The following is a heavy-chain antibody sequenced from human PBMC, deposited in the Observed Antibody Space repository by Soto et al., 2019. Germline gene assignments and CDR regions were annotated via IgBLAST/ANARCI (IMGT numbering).Heavy chain of an antibody. CDR3: ATSSSGWYSGDFDY. Sequence: GASVKVSCKVSGYTLTELSMHWVRQAPGKGLEWMGGFDPEDGETIYAQKFQGRVTMTEDTSTDTAYMELSSLRSEDTAVYYCATSSSGWYSGDFDYWGQGTLVTVSS. J-gene: IGHJ4*02. D-gene: IGHD6-19*01. CDR1: GYTLTELS. CDR2: FDPEDGET. V-gene: IGHV1-24*01.